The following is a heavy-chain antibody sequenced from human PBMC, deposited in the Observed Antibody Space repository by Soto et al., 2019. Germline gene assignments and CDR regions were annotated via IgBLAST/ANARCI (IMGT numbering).Heavy chain of an antibody. D-gene: IGHD1-26*01. Sequence: ASVKVSCKASGYTFTSYAIHWVRQAPGQRLEWMGWINAGNGDTKYSQKFQGRVTITRDTSASTAYMELSSLRSEDTAVYYCARDRYSGSYRRFDYWGQGTTVTVSS. CDR2: INAGNGDT. V-gene: IGHV1-3*01. J-gene: IGHJ4*01. CDR3: ARDRYSGSYRRFDY. CDR1: GYTFTSYA.